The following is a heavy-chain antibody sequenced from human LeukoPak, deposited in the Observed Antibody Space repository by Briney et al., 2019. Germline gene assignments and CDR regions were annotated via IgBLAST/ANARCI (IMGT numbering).Heavy chain of an antibody. J-gene: IGHJ4*02. CDR1: VGSFEHYF. CDR2: VYYTGST. CDR3: ASPRRSHGAEY. D-gene: IGHD5-18*01. Sequence: SSETLSLTCTVSVGSFEHYFWSWIRQPPGKGLEFIGYVYYTGSTDYSPSLKSRLTISADTAKNQFSLKLRSVTAADTAVYYCASPRRSHGAEYWGQGTMVTVSS. V-gene: IGHV4-59*01.